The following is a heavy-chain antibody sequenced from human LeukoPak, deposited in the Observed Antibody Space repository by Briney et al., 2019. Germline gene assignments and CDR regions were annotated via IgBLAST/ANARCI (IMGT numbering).Heavy chain of an antibody. CDR1: GFTFSSYA. V-gene: IGHV3-23*01. CDR3: AKDLRFWRGYCPDY. Sequence: VGSLRLSCAASGFTFSSYAMSWVRQAPGKGLEWVSAISGSGGSTYYADSVKGRFTISRDNSKNTLYLQMNSLRAEDTAVYYCAKDLRFWRGYCPDYWGQGTLVTVSS. CDR2: ISGSGGST. J-gene: IGHJ4*02. D-gene: IGHD3-3*01.